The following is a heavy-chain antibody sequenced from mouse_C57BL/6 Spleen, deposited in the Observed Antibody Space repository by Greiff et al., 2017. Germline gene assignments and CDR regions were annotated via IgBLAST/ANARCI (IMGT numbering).Heavy chain of an antibody. D-gene: IGHD3-2*02. J-gene: IGHJ2*01. Sequence: DVMLVESGGGLVKPGGSLKLSCAASGFTFSDYGMHWVRQAPEKGLEWVAYISSGSSTIYYADTVKGRFTISRDNAKNTLFLQMTSLRSEDTAMYYCARGLRLPDFDYWGQGTTLTVSS. CDR3: ARGLRLPDFDY. CDR2: ISSGSSTI. CDR1: GFTFSDYG. V-gene: IGHV5-17*01.